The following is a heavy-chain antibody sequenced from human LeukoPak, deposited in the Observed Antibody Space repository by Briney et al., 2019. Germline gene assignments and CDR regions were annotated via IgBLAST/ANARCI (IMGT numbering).Heavy chain of an antibody. V-gene: IGHV3-21*01. Sequence: GGSLRLPCAASGFTFSSYSMNWVRQAPGKGLEWVSSISSSSSYIYYADSVKGRFTISRDNAKNSLYLQMNSLRAEDTAVYFCSGGSIYYYYGMDAWGQGTTVTVSS. CDR2: ISSSSSYI. D-gene: IGHD2-15*01. CDR1: GFTFSSYS. J-gene: IGHJ6*02. CDR3: SGGSIYYYYGMDA.